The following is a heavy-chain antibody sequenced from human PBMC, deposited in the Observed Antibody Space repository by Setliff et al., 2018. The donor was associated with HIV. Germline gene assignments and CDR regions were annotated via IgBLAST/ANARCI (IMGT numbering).Heavy chain of an antibody. CDR2: VYTPGGT. CDR1: GGSISSGIYY. D-gene: IGHD1-1*01. J-gene: IGHJ4*02. CDR3: ARVTSSPGYFLDY. V-gene: IGHV4-61*09. Sequence: TLSLTCTVSGGSISSGIYYWIWIRQPAGKGLEWIGHVYTPGGTNYNPSLESRLTISVDTSRNQFSLMLSSATAADTAVYYCARVTSSPGYFLDYWGQGTLVTVSS.